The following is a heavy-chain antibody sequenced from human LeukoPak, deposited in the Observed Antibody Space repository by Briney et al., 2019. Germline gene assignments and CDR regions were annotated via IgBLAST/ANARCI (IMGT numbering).Heavy chain of an antibody. CDR3: ARGYYDSSGYLTGWRD. J-gene: IGHJ4*02. CDR2: MNPNSGNT. D-gene: IGHD3-22*01. V-gene: IGHV1-8*01. Sequence: ASVKVSCKASRYTFTSYDINWVRQATGQGFEWMGWMNPNSGNTGYAQKFQGRVTMTRNTSISTAYMELSSLRSEDTAVYYCARGYYDSSGYLTGWRDWGQGTLVTVSS. CDR1: RYTFTSYD.